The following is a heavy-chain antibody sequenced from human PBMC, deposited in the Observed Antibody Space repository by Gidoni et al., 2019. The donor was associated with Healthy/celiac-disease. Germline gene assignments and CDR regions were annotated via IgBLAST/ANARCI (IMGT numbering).Heavy chain of an antibody. V-gene: IGHV3-66*02. CDR2: IFSGGST. Sequence: EVQMVAPAGGLVQPGGSRRLSCAGCGFSVSSNYMSWVRQAPGKGLEWVSFIFSGGSTYYADSVNGRFTISSDNSKNTLYLQMNILSAEDTSVYYCARCLEGSIWYGVGTLDAFDIWGQGTMVTVSS. J-gene: IGHJ3*02. D-gene: IGHD6-13*01. CDR1: GFSVSSNY. CDR3: ARCLEGSIWYGVGTLDAFDI.